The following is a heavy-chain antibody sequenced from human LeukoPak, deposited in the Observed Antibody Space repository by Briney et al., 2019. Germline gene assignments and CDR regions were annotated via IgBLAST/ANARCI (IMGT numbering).Heavy chain of an antibody. Sequence: GGSLRLSCAASGFTFSTYNMNWVRQAPGKGLEWVAFIQYDESLKCYLGSVKGRFATSRDNSKNTAYLQMNSLRVEDTAVYYCAKDQGVVGSYDAWGQGALVTVSS. CDR1: GFTFSTYN. D-gene: IGHD3-10*01. J-gene: IGHJ5*02. CDR3: AKDQGVVGSYDA. V-gene: IGHV3-30*02. CDR2: IQYDESLK.